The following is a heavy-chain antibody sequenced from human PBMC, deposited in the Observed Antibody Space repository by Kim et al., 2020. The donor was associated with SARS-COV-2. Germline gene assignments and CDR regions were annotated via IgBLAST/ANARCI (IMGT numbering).Heavy chain of an antibody. D-gene: IGHD6-13*01. CDR3: ARGGYSSSWYVNAFDI. Sequence: SLKSRVTRPVDTSKNQFSLKLSSVTASDTAVYYCARGGYSSSWYVNAFDIWGQGTMVTVSS. V-gene: IGHV4-34*13. J-gene: IGHJ3*02.